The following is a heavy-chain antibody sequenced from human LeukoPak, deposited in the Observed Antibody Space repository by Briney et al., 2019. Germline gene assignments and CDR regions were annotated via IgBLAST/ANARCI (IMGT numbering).Heavy chain of an antibody. J-gene: IGHJ4*02. CDR1: GFTFSSYG. D-gene: IGHD6-6*01. CDR2: ISDSGSDT. CDR3: AKRVPYSSSSVCFDS. Sequence: PGGSLRLSCAASGFTFSSYGLSWVRQTPGKGLEWVSAISDSGSDTYYTDSVKGRFTISRDNSRNTLYLQMNSLRAEDTAVYYCAKRVPYSSSSVCFDSWGQGTLVTVSS. V-gene: IGHV3-23*01.